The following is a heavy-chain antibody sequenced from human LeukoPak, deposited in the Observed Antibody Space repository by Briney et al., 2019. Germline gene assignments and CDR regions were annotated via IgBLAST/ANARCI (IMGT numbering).Heavy chain of an antibody. J-gene: IGHJ4*02. D-gene: IGHD2-15*01. CDR3: ARGVVTVEGFDY. CDR2: ISSSGSTI. V-gene: IGHV3-48*03. Sequence: PGGSLRLSCAASGFTFSSYEMNWVRQAPGKGLEWVSYISSSGSTIYYADSVKGRFTISRDNAKNSLYLQMNSLGAEDTAVYYCARGVVTVEGFDYWGQGTLVTVSS. CDR1: GFTFSSYE.